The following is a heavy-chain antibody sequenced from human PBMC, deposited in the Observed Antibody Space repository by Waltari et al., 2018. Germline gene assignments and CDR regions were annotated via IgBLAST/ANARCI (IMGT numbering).Heavy chain of an antibody. D-gene: IGHD2-21*01. Sequence: QVQLVQSGAEVKKPGSSVKVSCKASGGTFSSYAISWVRQAPGQGLEWMGGIIPIFGTANYAQKFQGRVTITTDESTSTAYMELSSLRSEDTAVYYCARRPGNAYCGGDCYWFLDPWGQGTLVTVSS. CDR2: IIPIFGTA. J-gene: IGHJ5*02. CDR1: GGTFSSYA. CDR3: ARRPGNAYCGGDCYWFLDP. V-gene: IGHV1-69*05.